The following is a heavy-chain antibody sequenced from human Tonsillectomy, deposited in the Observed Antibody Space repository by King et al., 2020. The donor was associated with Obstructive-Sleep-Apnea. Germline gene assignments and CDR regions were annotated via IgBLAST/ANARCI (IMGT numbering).Heavy chain of an antibody. D-gene: IGHD2-2*01. CDR2: IKQDGSEK. J-gene: IGHJ5*02. CDR1: GFTFSSYW. Sequence: VQLVESGGGLVQPGGSLRLSCAASGFTFSSYWLSWVRQAPGKGLEWVANIKQDGSEKYYVESGRGRFTMSIDNAKNSLYLQMNSLRAEDTAVYYCTREHCSTTNCWFDPWGQGTLVTVSS. V-gene: IGHV3-7*01. CDR3: TREHCSTTNCWFDP.